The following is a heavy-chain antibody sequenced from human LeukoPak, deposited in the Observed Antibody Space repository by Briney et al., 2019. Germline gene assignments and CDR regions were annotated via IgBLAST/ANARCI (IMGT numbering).Heavy chain of an antibody. D-gene: IGHD2-15*01. CDR1: GFTFSGSP. V-gene: IGHV3-73*01. Sequence: GGSLKLSCAASGFTFSGSPMHGVRQPSGKGLEGVGRMKTKANSYATAYAASVKGRFTISRDDSKNTAYLQMNSLKTEDTAVYYCTRLSNIHCSGGSCYFDYWGQGTLVTVSS. CDR3: TRLSNIHCSGGSCYFDY. CDR2: MKTKANSYAT. J-gene: IGHJ4*02.